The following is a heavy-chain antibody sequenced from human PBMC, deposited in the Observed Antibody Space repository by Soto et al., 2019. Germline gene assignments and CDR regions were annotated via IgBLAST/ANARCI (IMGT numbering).Heavy chain of an antibody. CDR2: ITGSTGTT. V-gene: IGHV3-23*01. CDR1: GFTFINFA. J-gene: IGHJ6*03. D-gene: IGHD2-2*01. Sequence: GGSLRLSCAASGFTFINFAMSWVRHAPGKGLEWVSEITGSTGTTYYADSVRGRFIISRDNSQNTLHLQMNSLRPEDTAVYYGAKDTSSSPYYMDVWGKGTAVTVAS. CDR3: AKDTSSSPYYMDV.